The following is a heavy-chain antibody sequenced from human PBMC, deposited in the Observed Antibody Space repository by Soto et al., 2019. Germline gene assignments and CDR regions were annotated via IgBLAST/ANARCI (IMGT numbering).Heavy chain of an antibody. V-gene: IGHV3-23*03. J-gene: IGHJ4*02. CDR2: IVGDASSI. Sequence: PGGSLRLSCAAYGFTFRTYAMNWVRQAPGKGLEWVAVIVGDASSIDYADSVKGRFTISRDNSKNIMYLQITSLKVEDTATYFCAKDLRPDGRYDLDYWGQGT. CDR3: AKDLRPDGRYDLDY. CDR1: GFTFRTYA. D-gene: IGHD2-15*01.